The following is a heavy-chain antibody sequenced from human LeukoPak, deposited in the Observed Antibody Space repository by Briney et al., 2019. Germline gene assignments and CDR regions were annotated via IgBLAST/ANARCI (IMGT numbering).Heavy chain of an antibody. J-gene: IGHJ4*02. CDR3: ARGLIYYDSSGYRY. Sequence: PSETLSLTCAVYGGSFSGYYWSWIRQPPGKGLEWIWEINHNGSTNYNPSLKSRVTISVDTSKNQFSLTLDSLDDADTAVYYCARGLIYYDSSGYRYWGQGTLVTVSS. V-gene: IGHV4-34*01. D-gene: IGHD3-22*01. CDR2: INHNGST. CDR1: GGSFSGYY.